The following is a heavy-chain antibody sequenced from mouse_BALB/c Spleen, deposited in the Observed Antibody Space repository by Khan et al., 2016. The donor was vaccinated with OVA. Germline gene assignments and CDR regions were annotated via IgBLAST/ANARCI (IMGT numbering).Heavy chain of an antibody. CDR1: GFSLSRYN. Sequence: QVHVKQSGPGLVAPSQSLSITCTVSGFSLSRYNIHWVRQPPGKGLEWLGMIWGGGGTDYNSTLKIRLSISKDNSKSQVFLKMNSLQTDDTAMYYGARAYYRYDGYYAMDYWGQGTSVTVSS. CDR3: ARAYYRYDGYYAMDY. J-gene: IGHJ4*01. V-gene: IGHV2-6-4*01. CDR2: IWGGGGT. D-gene: IGHD2-14*01.